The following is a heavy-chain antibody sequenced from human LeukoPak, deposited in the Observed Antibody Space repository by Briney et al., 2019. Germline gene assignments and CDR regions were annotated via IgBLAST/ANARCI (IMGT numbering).Heavy chain of an antibody. CDR2: IYYSGST. D-gene: IGHD3-10*01. CDR1: GGSISSYY. J-gene: IGHJ4*02. CDR3: ARGGVTVIESIDY. V-gene: IGHV4-59*01. Sequence: PSETLSLTCTVSGGSISSYYWSWIRQPPGKGLEWIGNIYYSGSTNYNPSLKSRVTISVDTSKNQFSLKLSSVTAADTAVYYCARGGVTVIESIDYWGQGTLVTVSS.